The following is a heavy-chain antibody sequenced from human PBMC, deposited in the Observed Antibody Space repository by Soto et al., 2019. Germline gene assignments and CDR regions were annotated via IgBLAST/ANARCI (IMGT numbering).Heavy chain of an antibody. V-gene: IGHV1-18*01. D-gene: IGHD3-16*01. J-gene: IGHJ4*02. CDR2: ISAYNGNT. CDR1: GYTFTSYG. Sequence: GASVKVSCKASGYTFTSYGISWARQAPGQGLEWMGWISAYNGNTNYAQKLQGRVTMTTDTSTSTAYMELRSLRSDDTAVYYCARDPYYDYIWGSYGPTAALDYWGQGTLVTVSS. CDR3: ARDPYYDYIWGSYGPTAALDY.